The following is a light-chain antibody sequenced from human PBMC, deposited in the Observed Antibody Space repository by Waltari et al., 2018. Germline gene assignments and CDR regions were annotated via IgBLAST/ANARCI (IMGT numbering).Light chain of an antibody. Sequence: DIVMTQSPDSLAVSLGERATINCKSSQSVLYSSNNKNYLAWYQQKPGQPPKLLIYWASRRESVVPDRVSGSGSGTDFTLTISSLQAEDVAVYYCQHYYSSPLTFGGGTKVEIK. V-gene: IGKV4-1*01. CDR1: QSVLYSSNNKNY. CDR3: QHYYSSPLT. J-gene: IGKJ4*01. CDR2: WAS.